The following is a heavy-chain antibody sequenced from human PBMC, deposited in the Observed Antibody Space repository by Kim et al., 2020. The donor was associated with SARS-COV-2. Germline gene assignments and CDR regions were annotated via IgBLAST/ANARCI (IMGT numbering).Heavy chain of an antibody. V-gene: IGHV3-30*01. CDR2: HI. Sequence: HISYPDSVKGRLIISRHNAKSTLYLQMNSRRPEDTAVYYCVAEIGSRSFAHWGQGTLVTVSS. CDR3: VAEIGSRSFAH. J-gene: IGHJ4*02. D-gene: IGHD3-10*01.